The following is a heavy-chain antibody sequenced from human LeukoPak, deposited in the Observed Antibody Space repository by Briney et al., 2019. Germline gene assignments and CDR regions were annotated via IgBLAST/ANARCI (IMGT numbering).Heavy chain of an antibody. CDR1: GFTFSGYA. CDR3: VKTQQPF. D-gene: IGHD5-18*01. CDR2: ISSNGGAA. V-gene: IGHV3-64D*06. J-gene: IGHJ4*02. Sequence: GGSLRLSCSASGFTFSGYAMHWVRQAPGKGLEYVSGISSNGGAAYYAESVQGRFTISRDNSKNTLYLQMSSLRAEDTAVYYCVKTQQPFWGQGTLVTVSS.